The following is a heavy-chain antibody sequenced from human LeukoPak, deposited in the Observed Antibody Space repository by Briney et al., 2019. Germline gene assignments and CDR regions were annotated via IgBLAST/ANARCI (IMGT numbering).Heavy chain of an antibody. CDR2: IYYDGST. CDR3: ASSVWWPYYFDY. J-gene: IGHJ4*02. Sequence: PSETLSLTCTVSGGSIRGNGYYWGWIRQAPGKGLEWIGSIYYDGSTYYNPSLMSRVTISVDTPKNYFSLKLSSVTAADTAVYYCASSVWWPYYFDYWGQGTLVTVSS. V-gene: IGHV4-39*02. D-gene: IGHD4/OR15-4a*01. CDR1: GGSIRGNGYY.